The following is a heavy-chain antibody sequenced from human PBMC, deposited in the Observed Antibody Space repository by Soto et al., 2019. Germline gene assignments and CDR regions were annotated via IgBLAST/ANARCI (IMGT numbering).Heavy chain of an antibody. CDR3: ARVLLEVPAEPPQAAMPYGMDV. CDR2: IIPIFGTA. J-gene: IGHJ6*02. Sequence: QVQLVQSGAEVKKPGSSVKVSCKASGGTFSSYAISWVRQAPGQGLEWMGGIIPIFGTANYAQKFQGRVTITADESTSTAYMELSSLRSEDTAVYYWARVLLEVPAEPPQAAMPYGMDVWGQGTTVTVSS. V-gene: IGHV1-69*01. D-gene: IGHD2-2*01. CDR1: GGTFSSYA.